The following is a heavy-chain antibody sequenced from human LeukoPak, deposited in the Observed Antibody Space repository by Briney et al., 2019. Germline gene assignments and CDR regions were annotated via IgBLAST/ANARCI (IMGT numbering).Heavy chain of an antibody. D-gene: IGHD1-26*01. CDR3: ARGMGATTQALFDS. CDR1: GFTFSAFD. V-gene: IGHV3-13*01. Sequence: GGSLRLSCAASGFTFSAFDMHWVRQVTGKRLEWVSGIDAAGSKYYPGSVKGRFTISRENAKNSLYLHMNGLRAGDTAVYYCARGMGATTQALFDSWGQGALVAVSS. CDR2: IDAAGSK. J-gene: IGHJ4*02.